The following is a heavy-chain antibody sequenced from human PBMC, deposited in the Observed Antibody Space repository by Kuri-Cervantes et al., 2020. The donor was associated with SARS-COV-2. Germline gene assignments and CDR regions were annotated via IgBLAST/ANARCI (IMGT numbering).Heavy chain of an antibody. CDR1: GGSISSSSYY. CDR2: IYYSGST. CDR3: ARASYQQLVHGWYFDL. D-gene: IGHD6-13*01. J-gene: IGHJ2*01. Sequence: GSLRLSCTVSGGSISSSSYYWGWIRQPPGKGLEWIGSIYYSGSTNYNPSLKSRVTISVDTSKNQFSLKLSSVTAADTAVYYCARASYQQLVHGWYFDLWGRGTLVTVSS. V-gene: IGHV4-39*07.